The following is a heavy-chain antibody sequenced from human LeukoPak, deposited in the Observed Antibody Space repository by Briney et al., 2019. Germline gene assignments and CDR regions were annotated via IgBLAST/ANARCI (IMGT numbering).Heavy chain of an antibody. CDR1: GFNFRNYG. CDR3: ANGDCRGGRCSSGAY. Sequence: PGGSLRLSCAASGFNFRNYGMHWVRQAPGKGLEWVAYTRDDGSKNWYGDSVKGRFTISRDNSKSTLYLQMNRLRGEDTAVYYCANGDCRGGRCSSGAYWGQGTLVTVSS. CDR2: TRDDGSKN. V-gene: IGHV3-30*02. D-gene: IGHD2-15*01. J-gene: IGHJ4*02.